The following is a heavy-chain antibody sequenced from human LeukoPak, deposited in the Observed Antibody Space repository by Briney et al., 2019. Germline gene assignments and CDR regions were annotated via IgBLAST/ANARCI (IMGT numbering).Heavy chain of an antibody. J-gene: IGHJ4*02. D-gene: IGHD4-17*01. CDR2: IIPVLNIT. Sequence: GSSVKVSCKTSGGTFSSSAITWVRQAPGQGLEWMGRIIPVLNITTYAQKFQGRVTITADESTSTAYMELSSLRSEDTAVYYCARSDDYGDGGGHFDYWGQGTLVTVSS. V-gene: IGHV1-69*04. CDR1: GGTFSSSA. CDR3: ARSDDYGDGGGHFDY.